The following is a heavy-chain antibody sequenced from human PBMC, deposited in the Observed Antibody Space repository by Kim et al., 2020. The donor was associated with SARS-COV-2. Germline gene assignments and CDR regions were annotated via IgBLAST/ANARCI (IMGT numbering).Heavy chain of an antibody. V-gene: IGHV4-39*01. CDR3: LDGVDV. CDR2: IYYSGNT. J-gene: IGHJ6*03. CDR1: GDSISSNNYY. Sequence: SETLSLTCTVSGDSISSNNYYWGWIRQPPGKGLEWIGNIYYSGNTYYNPSLKSRVTISVDTSKSQFSLKLNSVTAADTAVYYCLDGVDVWGKGTTVTVSS. D-gene: IGHD2-2*03.